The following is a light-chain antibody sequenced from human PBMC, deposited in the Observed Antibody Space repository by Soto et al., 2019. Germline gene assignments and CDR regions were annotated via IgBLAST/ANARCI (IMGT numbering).Light chain of an antibody. Sequence: DIQMTQSPSSLSASVGDRVTITCHASHDITNYLNWYQQKPGKAPRLLLYDASSLETGVPSRFSGSGSGTDFTFTISSLQPEDIATYYCQHYDHLPITFGQGTRLEIK. J-gene: IGKJ5*01. CDR1: HDITNY. V-gene: IGKV1-33*01. CDR2: DAS. CDR3: QHYDHLPIT.